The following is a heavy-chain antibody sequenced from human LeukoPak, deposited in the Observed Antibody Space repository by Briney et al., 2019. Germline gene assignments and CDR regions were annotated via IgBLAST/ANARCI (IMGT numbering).Heavy chain of an antibody. CDR2: ISGSGGST. D-gene: IGHD3-3*01. CDR1: GFTFSSYA. CDR3: ARERQNKDFWSGGDY. Sequence: GGSLRLSCAASGFTFSSYAMSWVRQAPGKGLEWVSAISGSGGSTYYADSVKGRFTISRDNAKNSLYLQMNTLRPEDTAVYYCARERQNKDFWSGGDYWGQGTLVTVSS. J-gene: IGHJ4*02. V-gene: IGHV3-23*01.